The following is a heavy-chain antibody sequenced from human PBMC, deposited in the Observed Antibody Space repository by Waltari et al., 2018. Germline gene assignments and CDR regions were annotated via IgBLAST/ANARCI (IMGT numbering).Heavy chain of an antibody. CDR3: ARDGSYNWNHDAFDI. CDR2: IKQDGSEK. D-gene: IGHD1-20*01. CDR1: GFTFSSYW. V-gene: IGHV3-7*01. J-gene: IGHJ3*02. Sequence: EVQLVESGGGLVQPGGSLRLSCAASGFTFSSYWMSWVRQAPGKGLEWVANIKQDGSEKYYVDSVKGRFTIYRDNAKNSLYLQMNSLRAEDTAVYYCARDGSYNWNHDAFDIWGQGTMVTVSS.